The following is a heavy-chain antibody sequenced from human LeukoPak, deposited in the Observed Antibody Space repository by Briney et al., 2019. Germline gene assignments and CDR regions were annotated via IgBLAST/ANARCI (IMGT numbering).Heavy chain of an antibody. Sequence: SETLSLTCTVSGGSISSYYWSWIRQPAGKGLEWIGRIYTSGSTNYNPSLKSRVTMSVDTSKNQFSLKLSSVTAADTAVYYCARDKLGYCSGGSCYVYGGWGQGTLVTVSS. D-gene: IGHD2-15*01. J-gene: IGHJ4*02. CDR2: IYTSGST. V-gene: IGHV4-4*07. CDR3: ARDKLGYCSGGSCYVYGG. CDR1: GGSISSYY.